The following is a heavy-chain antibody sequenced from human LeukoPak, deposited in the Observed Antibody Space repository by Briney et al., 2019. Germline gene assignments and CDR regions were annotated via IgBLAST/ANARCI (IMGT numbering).Heavy chain of an antibody. Sequence: ASVKVSCKASGYTFTSYGISWVRQAPGQGLEWMGWISAYNGNTNYAQKLKGRVTMTTGTSTSTAFMELRSLRSDDTAVYYCARVAPELIGYCSSTSCYPPPYFDYWGQETLVTVSS. D-gene: IGHD2-2*01. CDR2: ISAYNGNT. J-gene: IGHJ4*02. CDR1: GYTFTSYG. V-gene: IGHV1-18*01. CDR3: ARVAPELIGYCSSTSCYPPPYFDY.